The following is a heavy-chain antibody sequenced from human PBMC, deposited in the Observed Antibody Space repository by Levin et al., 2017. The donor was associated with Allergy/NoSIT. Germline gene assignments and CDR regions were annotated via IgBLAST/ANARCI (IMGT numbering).Heavy chain of an antibody. CDR3: AKIISAYYYDSSGYYY. V-gene: IGHV3-23*01. CDR1: GFTFSSYA. Sequence: GGSLRLSCAASGFTFSSYAMSWVRQAPGKGLEWVSAISGSGGSTYYADSVKGRFTISRDNSKNTLYLQMNSLRAEDTAVYYCAKIISAYYYDSSGYYYWGQGTLVTVSS. J-gene: IGHJ4*02. D-gene: IGHD3-22*01. CDR2: ISGSGGST.